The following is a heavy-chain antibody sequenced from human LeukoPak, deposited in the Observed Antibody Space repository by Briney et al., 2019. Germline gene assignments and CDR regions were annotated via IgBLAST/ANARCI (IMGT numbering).Heavy chain of an antibody. CDR1: GFTFSIYA. V-gene: IGHV3-23*01. Sequence: GGSLRLSCAASGFTFSIYAMSWVRQAPGKGLQWVSSITSRGESTWYVDSVKGRFTITRDNSENPLYLQMHSLRAEDTAVYYCVRDRPNYYGSDGHYYRRDGDYWGRGTLVSVSS. D-gene: IGHD3-22*01. J-gene: IGHJ4*02. CDR2: ITSRGEST. CDR3: VRDRPNYYGSDGHYYRRDGDY.